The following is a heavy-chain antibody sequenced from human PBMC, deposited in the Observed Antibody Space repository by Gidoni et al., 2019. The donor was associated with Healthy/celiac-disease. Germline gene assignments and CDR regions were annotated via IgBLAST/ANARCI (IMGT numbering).Heavy chain of an antibody. CDR1: GGTISRYY. D-gene: IGHD3-16*01. V-gene: IGHV4-59*08. CDR2: IYYSGST. CDR3: ARHGGVGRDAIQGYFDY. Sequence: QAQLQVSVPALVKPSATMSLTCTVSGGTISRYYWCWIRQLPGPGLAWIGYIYYSGSTNYNPSLKSRVTISVDTSKNQFAQKMSSVTAEDTAVYYCARHGGVGRDAIQGYFDYWGQGTLVTVSS. J-gene: IGHJ4*02.